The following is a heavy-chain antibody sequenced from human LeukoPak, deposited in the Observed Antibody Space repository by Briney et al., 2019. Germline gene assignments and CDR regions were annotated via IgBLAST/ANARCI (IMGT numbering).Heavy chain of an antibody. J-gene: IGHJ4*02. Sequence: PSDTLSLTCTVSGASMNNYYWSWIRQSPEKGLEWLGFVFSRGTTNLNPSFKCRLIMSIDTSKNQFSLRLSSVTAADTAVYFCARSWAAKWELPGQFDSWGQGRLVSISS. CDR3: ARSWAAKWELPGQFDS. CDR1: GASMNNYY. V-gene: IGHV4-59*08. D-gene: IGHD1-26*01. CDR2: VFSRGTT.